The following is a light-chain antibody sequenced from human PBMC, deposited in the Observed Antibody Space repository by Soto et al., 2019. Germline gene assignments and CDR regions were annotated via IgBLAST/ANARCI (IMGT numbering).Light chain of an antibody. CDR1: QNIYNS. CDR3: QESRSALLGT. CDR2: GAS. Sequence: DIQMTQSPSSLSASLGDRVTITCRTSQNIYNSLNWYQQKAGRAPAVLIYGASNLQGGVPLRFSGSGSGTDFTITISGLQPEDSATYSCQESRSALLGTCGQGTKVEVK. V-gene: IGKV1-39*01. J-gene: IGKJ1*01.